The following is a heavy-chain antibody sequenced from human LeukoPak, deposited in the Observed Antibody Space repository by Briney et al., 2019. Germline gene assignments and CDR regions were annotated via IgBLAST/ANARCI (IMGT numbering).Heavy chain of an antibody. CDR3: ARRKSYYYYYMDV. CDR2: IYYSGST. CDR1: GGSISSSSYY. Sequence: SETLSLTCTVFGGSISSSSYYWGWTRQPPGKGLEWIGSIYYSGSTYYNPSLKSRVTISVDTSKNQFSLKLSSVTAADTAVYYCARRKSYYYYYMDVWGKGTTVTVSS. V-gene: IGHV4-39*01. J-gene: IGHJ6*03.